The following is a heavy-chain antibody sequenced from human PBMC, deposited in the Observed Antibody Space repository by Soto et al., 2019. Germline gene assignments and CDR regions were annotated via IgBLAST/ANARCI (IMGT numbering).Heavy chain of an antibody. CDR3: SKTPPGSASWRINYFDP. V-gene: IGHV3-23*01. CDR2: VTGSGDTT. D-gene: IGHD3-10*01. CDR1: GFTFSSYA. Sequence: GGSLRLSCAASGFTFSSYAMSWVRQGPGKGLEWVSGVTGSGDTTHYADSVKGRFTISRDNSKNTLFLQMNNLRPEDTAVYYCSKTPPGSASWRINYFDPWGQGTLVTVSS. J-gene: IGHJ5*02.